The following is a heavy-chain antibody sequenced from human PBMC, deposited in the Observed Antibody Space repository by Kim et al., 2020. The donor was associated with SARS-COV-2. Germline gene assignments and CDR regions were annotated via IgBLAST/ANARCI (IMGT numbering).Heavy chain of an antibody. CDR3: ANSHDST. CDR2: ISPRDANT. V-gene: IGHV3-23*01. CDR1: GFTFRDYA. Sequence: GGSLRLSCAASGFTFRDYAMTWVRQAPGQGLECIASISPRDANTHYADSVKGRFAISRDNSKNTLYLQMNSLRVGDTAIHYFANSHDSTWG. D-gene: IGHD1-1*01. J-gene: IGHJ5*01.